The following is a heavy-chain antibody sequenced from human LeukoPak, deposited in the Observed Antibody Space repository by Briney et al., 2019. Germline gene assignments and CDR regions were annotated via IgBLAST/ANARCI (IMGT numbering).Heavy chain of an antibody. J-gene: IGHJ4*02. D-gene: IGHD5-18*01. Sequence: GGSLRLSCAASGFTVSSNYMSWVRQAPGKGLEWVSVIYSGGSTYYADSVKGRFTISRDNSKNTLYLQMNSLRAEDTAVYYCARDLDSYGYKEVDYWGQGTLVTVSS. CDR1: GFTVSSNY. CDR2: IYSGGST. V-gene: IGHV3-53*01. CDR3: ARDLDSYGYKEVDY.